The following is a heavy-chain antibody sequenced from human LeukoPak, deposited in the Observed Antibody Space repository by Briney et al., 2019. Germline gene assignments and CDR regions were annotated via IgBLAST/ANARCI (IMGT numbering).Heavy chain of an antibody. J-gene: IGHJ4*02. Sequence: GASVKVSCKASGYTFTSYGISWVRQAPGQGLEWMGWISAYNGNTNYAQKLQGRVTMTTDTSTSTAYMELRSLRSDDTAVYYCAKGGVDDFWSGPIPYYFDYWGQGTLVTVSS. CDR2: ISAYNGNT. D-gene: IGHD3-3*01. CDR1: GYTFTSYG. CDR3: AKGGVDDFWSGPIPYYFDY. V-gene: IGHV1-18*01.